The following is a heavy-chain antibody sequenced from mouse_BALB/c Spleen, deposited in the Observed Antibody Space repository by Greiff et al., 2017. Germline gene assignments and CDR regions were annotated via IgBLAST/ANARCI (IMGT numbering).Heavy chain of an antibody. V-gene: IGHV5-6-5*01. CDR3: ARVSFAY. CDR2: ISSGGST. CDR1: GFTFSSYA. J-gene: IGHJ3*01. Sequence: EVQLVESGGGLVKPGGSLKLSCAASGFTFSSYAMSWVRQTPEKRLEWVASISSGGSTYYPDSVKGRFTISRDNARNILYLQMSSLRSEDTAMYYCARVSFAYWGQGTLVTVSA.